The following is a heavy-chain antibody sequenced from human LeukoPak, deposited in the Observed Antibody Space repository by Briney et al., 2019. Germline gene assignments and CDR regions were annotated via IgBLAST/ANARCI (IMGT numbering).Heavy chain of an antibody. CDR2: ISGSGGST. V-gene: IGHV3-23*01. CDR1: GFTFNNYA. Sequence: GGSLRLSCAASGFTFNNYAMTWVRQAPGKGLEWVSAISGSGGSTYYADSVKGRFTVSRDNSKNTVYLQMNSLRAEDTAVYYCALSSSSKCFDSWGQGTLVTVSS. J-gene: IGHJ5*01. D-gene: IGHD6-6*01. CDR3: ALSSSSKCFDS.